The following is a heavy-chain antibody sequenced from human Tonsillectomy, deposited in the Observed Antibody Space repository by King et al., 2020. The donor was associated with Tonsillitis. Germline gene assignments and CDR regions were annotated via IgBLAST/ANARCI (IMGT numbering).Heavy chain of an antibody. CDR1: GGSISSYY. CDR2: IYYSGST. J-gene: IGHJ3*02. CDR3: ARHTYGDVTFDI. D-gene: IGHD4-17*01. V-gene: IGHV4-59*08. Sequence: QLQESGPGLVKPSETLSLTCTVSGGSISSYYWSWIRQPPGKGLEWIGYIYYSGSTNYNPSLKSRVTISVDTSKNQFSLELSSVTAADTAVYYCARHTYGDVTFDIWGQGTMVTVSS.